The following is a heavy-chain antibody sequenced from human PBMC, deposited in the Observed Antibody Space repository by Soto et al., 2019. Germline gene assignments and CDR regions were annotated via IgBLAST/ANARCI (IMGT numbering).Heavy chain of an antibody. D-gene: IGHD3-22*01. V-gene: IGHV1-24*01. CDR2: FDPEDGET. Sequence: ASVKVSCKVSGYTLTELSMHWVRQVPGKGLEWMGGFDPEDGETIYAQKFQGRVTMTEDTSTDTAYMELSSLRSEDTAVYYCATDRPYYYDSSGYYYRNWFDPWGQGTLVTSPQ. J-gene: IGHJ5*02. CDR3: ATDRPYYYDSSGYYYRNWFDP. CDR1: GYTLTELS.